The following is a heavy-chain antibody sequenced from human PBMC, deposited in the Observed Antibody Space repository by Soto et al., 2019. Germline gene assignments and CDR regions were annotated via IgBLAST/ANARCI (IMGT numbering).Heavy chain of an antibody. J-gene: IGHJ5*02. Sequence: SETLSLTCAVYGGSFSGYYWSWIRQPPGKGLEWIGEINHSGSTNYNPSLKSRVTISVDTSKNQFSLKLSSVTAADTAVYYCARSMEWFTYNWFDPWGQGTLVTVSS. CDR2: INHSGST. D-gene: IGHD3-3*01. V-gene: IGHV4-34*01. CDR3: ARSMEWFTYNWFDP. CDR1: GGSFSGYY.